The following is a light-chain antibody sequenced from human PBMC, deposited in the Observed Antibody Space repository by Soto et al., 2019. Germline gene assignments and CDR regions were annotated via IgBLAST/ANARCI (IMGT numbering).Light chain of an antibody. Sequence: TMVAGASQDIRNDLGWYQQKPGKAPKLLIYKASTLKSGVPSRFSGSGSGTEFTLTISSLQPDDFAIYYCQHPSTYSGTFGQGTKVDIK. V-gene: IGKV1-5*03. CDR2: KAS. CDR3: QHPSTYSGT. CDR1: QDIRND. J-gene: IGKJ1*01.